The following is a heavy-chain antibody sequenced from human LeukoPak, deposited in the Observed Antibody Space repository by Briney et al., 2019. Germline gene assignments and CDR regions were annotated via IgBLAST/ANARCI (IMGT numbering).Heavy chain of an antibody. J-gene: IGHJ3*02. CDR3: AAANSGPDI. V-gene: IGHV3-74*01. D-gene: IGHD6-25*01. CDR1: GFTFSSDW. Sequence: AGGSLRLSCAASGFTFSSDWMHWVRRASGKGLVWVTRISADGSYTLYADSVKGRFTISRDNAKNTLYVQMNTLRAEDTAVYYCAAANSGPDIWGQGTMVTVSS. CDR2: ISADGSYT.